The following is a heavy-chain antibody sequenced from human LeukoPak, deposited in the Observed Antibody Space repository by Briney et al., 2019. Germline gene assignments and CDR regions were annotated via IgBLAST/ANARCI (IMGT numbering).Heavy chain of an antibody. V-gene: IGHV3-23*01. CDR1: GITLSNYG. Sequence: GGSLRLSCAVSGITLSNYGTSWVRQAPGKGLEWVAGISDSGGSTNYADSVKGRFTISRDNPKNTLYLQMNGLRAEDTAVYFCAKRGVVIRVILVGFHKEAYYFDSWGQGALVTVSS. J-gene: IGHJ4*02. CDR3: AKRGVVIRVILVGFHKEAYYFDS. CDR2: ISDSGGST. D-gene: IGHD3-22*01.